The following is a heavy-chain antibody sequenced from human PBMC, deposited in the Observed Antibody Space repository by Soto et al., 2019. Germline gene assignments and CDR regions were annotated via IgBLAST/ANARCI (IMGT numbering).Heavy chain of an antibody. Sequence: ASVKGSCKASGYTFTSYGISWVRQAPGQGLEWMGWISAYNGNTNYAQKLQGRVTMTTDTSTSTAYMELRSLRSDDTAVYYCARLTYYDFWSGYPSGYYGMDVWGQGTTVTV. CDR2: ISAYNGNT. CDR3: ARLTYYDFWSGYPSGYYGMDV. J-gene: IGHJ6*02. D-gene: IGHD3-3*01. CDR1: GYTFTSYG. V-gene: IGHV1-18*01.